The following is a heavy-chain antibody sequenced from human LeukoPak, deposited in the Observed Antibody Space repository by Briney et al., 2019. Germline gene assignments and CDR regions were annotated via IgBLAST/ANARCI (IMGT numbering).Heavy chain of an antibody. D-gene: IGHD3-10*01. CDR2: IKSKTDGGTT. V-gene: IGHV3-15*01. CDR1: GFTFSNAW. CDR3: TTDPPYYYGSGSYYWTLLGY. Sequence: PXXSLRXXCAASGFTFSNAWMSWVRQAPGKGLEWVGRIKSKTDGGTTDYAAPVKGRFTVSRDDSKNTLYLQMNSLKTEDTAMYYXTTDPPYYYGSGSYYWTLLGYWGQGTLVTVSS. J-gene: IGHJ4*02.